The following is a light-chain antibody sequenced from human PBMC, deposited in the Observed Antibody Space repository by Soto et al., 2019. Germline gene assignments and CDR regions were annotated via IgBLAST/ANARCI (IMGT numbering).Light chain of an antibody. Sequence: DIQMTQSPSTLSASVGDRVTITCRASQSIRGWWAWYQQKPGKAPNLLIYDASRLKSGVPSRFSGRGSGTEFTLTITSLQPDDFATSYCHKYNSFSPWTFGQGTKVEVK. CDR2: DAS. CDR1: QSIRGW. V-gene: IGKV1-5*01. CDR3: HKYNSFSPWT. J-gene: IGKJ1*01.